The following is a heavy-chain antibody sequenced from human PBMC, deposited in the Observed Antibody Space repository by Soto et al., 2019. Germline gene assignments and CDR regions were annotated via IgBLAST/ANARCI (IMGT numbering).Heavy chain of an antibody. V-gene: IGHV4-59*01. D-gene: IGHD3-3*01. Sequence: PSETLSLTCTVSGGSISSYYWSWIRQPPGKGLEWIGYIYYSGSTNYNPSLKSRVTISVDTSKNQFSLKLSSVTAADTAVYYCAGNRLRFLEWLSPVDPWGQGTLVTVSS. CDR3: AGNRLRFLEWLSPVDP. CDR1: GGSISSYY. CDR2: IYYSGST. J-gene: IGHJ5*02.